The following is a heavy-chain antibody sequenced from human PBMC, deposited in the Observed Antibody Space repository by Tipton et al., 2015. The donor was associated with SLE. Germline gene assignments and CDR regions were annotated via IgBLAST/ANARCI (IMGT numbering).Heavy chain of an antibody. Sequence: TLSLTCAVSGGSIRSSNWWSWVRQPPGKGLEWIGEIHHSGSTNSNPSLESRVTISLDTSKNQFSLKLNSVTAADTAVYYCARSTDQNWFDPWGQGTLVTVSS. CDR3: ARSTDQNWFDP. J-gene: IGHJ5*02. CDR2: IHHSGST. D-gene: IGHD2-2*01. V-gene: IGHV4-4*02. CDR1: GGSIRSSNW.